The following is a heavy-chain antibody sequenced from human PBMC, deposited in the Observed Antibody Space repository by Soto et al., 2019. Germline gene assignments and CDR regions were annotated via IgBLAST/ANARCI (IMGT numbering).Heavy chain of an antibody. D-gene: IGHD3-22*01. CDR3: VKGASFYYDIEWGY. CDR1: GFTFSSYA. Sequence: PGGSLRLSCAASGFTFSSYAMSWVRQAPGKGLEWVSAISGSGGSTYYADSVKGRFTISRDNSKNTLYLQMNSLRAEDTAVYYCVKGASFYYDIEWGYWGQGTLVTVSS. CDR2: ISGSGGST. J-gene: IGHJ4*02. V-gene: IGHV3-23*01.